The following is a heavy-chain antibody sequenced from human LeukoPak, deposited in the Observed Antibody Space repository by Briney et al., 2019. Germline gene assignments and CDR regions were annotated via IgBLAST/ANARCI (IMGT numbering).Heavy chain of an antibody. CDR1: GFTFSSYA. V-gene: IGHV3-23*01. CDR3: ATEKGDSPDY. J-gene: IGHJ4*02. D-gene: IGHD2-21*01. CDR2: LSGSGINT. Sequence: GGSLRLSCAASGFTFSSYAMAWVRQAPGKGLEWVSGLSGSGINTYYADSVKGRFTISRDNPKNTLYLQMNSLRAEDTAVYYCATEKGDSPDYCGQGTLVTVSS.